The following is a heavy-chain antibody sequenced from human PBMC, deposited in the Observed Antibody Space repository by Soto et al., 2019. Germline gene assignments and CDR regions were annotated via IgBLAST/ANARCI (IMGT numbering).Heavy chain of an antibody. CDR2: ISYDGSNK. D-gene: IGHD6-13*01. CDR3: AKDRQQLVPIGAFDI. V-gene: IGHV3-30*18. J-gene: IGHJ3*02. Sequence: GESLKISCAASGFTFSSYGMHWVRQAPGKGLEWVAVISYDGSNKYYADSVKGRFTISRDNSKNTLYLQMNSLRAEDTAVYYCAKDRQQLVPIGAFDIWGQGTMVTVSS. CDR1: GFTFSSYG.